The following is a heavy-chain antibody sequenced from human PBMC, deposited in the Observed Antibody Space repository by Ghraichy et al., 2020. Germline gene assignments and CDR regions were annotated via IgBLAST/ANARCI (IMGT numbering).Heavy chain of an antibody. CDR1: GGSISSSSYY. CDR2: IYYSGST. J-gene: IGHJ5*02. D-gene: IGHD2-15*01. V-gene: IGHV4-39*01. Sequence: SETLTLTCTVSGGSISSSSYYWGWIRQPPGKGLEWIGSIYYSGSTYYNPSLKSRVTISVDTSKNQFSLKLSSVTAADTAVYYCARGGSPLSWFDPWGQGTLVTVSS. CDR3: ARGGSPLSWFDP.